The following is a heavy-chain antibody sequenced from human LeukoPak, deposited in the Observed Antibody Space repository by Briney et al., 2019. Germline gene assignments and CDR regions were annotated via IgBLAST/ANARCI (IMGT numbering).Heavy chain of an antibody. V-gene: IGHV3-48*02. Sequence: PGGSLRLSCAAPGFTFSSYSMNWVRQAPGKGLEWVSYISSSSSTIYYADSVKGRFTISRDNAKNSLYLQMNSLRDEDTAVYYCARAHDYDFWSGYYPDYWGQGTLVTVSS. CDR1: GFTFSSYS. J-gene: IGHJ4*02. CDR2: ISSSSSTI. D-gene: IGHD3-3*01. CDR3: ARAHDYDFWSGYYPDY.